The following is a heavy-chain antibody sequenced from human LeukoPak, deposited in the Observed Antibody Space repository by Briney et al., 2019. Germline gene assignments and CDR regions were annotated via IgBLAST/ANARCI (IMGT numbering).Heavy chain of an antibody. CDR3: ARHDSFIPY. CDR1: GFMFSDFA. D-gene: IGHD5-18*01. J-gene: IGHJ4*02. CDR2: ISDSGRAT. V-gene: IGHV3-23*01. Sequence: GGSLRLSCVASGFMFSDFAMSWVRQAPGQGLEWFSGISDSGRATYYSDSVKGRCTISRDNSKNTVYLQLNNLRAEDTALYFCARHDSFIPYWGQGMLVTVSS.